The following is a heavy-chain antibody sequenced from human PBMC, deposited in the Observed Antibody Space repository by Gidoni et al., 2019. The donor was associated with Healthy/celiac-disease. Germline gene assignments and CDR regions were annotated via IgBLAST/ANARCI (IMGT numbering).Heavy chain of an antibody. D-gene: IGHD2-2*01. CDR3: ARGLYCSSISCYRTVGPLGYFDL. CDR1: GGSFSGYY. Sequence: QVPLQQWGAGLLKPSENMSFTCAVNGGSFSGYYWSWIGQRPGQGLEWLGEINHSGSTNYNPSLKSLVTISVDTSKNQFALKLSSVTAADTALYYCARGLYCSSISCYRTVGPLGYFDLWVRGTLVTFSS. CDR2: INHSGST. J-gene: IGHJ2*01. V-gene: IGHV4-34*01.